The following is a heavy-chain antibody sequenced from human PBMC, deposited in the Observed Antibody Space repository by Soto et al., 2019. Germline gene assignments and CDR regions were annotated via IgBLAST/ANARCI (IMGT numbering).Heavy chain of an antibody. CDR3: ARVRAGIYYDSSGQSYYFDY. V-gene: IGHV4-30-4*01. Sequence: QVQLQESGPGLVKPSQTLSLTCTVSGGSISSGDYYWSWIRQPPGKGLEWIGYIYYSGSTYYNPSLKSRVTISVDTSKNQFSLKRSSVTAADTAVYYCARVRAGIYYDSSGQSYYFDYWGRGTLVTVSS. J-gene: IGHJ4*02. D-gene: IGHD3-22*01. CDR1: GGSISSGDYY. CDR2: IYYSGST.